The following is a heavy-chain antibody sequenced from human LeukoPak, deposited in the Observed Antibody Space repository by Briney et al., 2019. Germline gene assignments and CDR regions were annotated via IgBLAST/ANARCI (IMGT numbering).Heavy chain of an antibody. V-gene: IGHV3-21*01. CDR3: ARDGFSYGPGAAMGY. Sequence: GGSLRLSCSASGLTFRGDNLNCVCHTPGKRLEWGSAISSSSRYIYYADSVKGRFTISRDNAKNSLYLQMNSLSAEDTAVYYCARDGFSYGPGAAMGYWGQGTLVTV. CDR1: GLTFRGDN. D-gene: IGHD3-10*01. J-gene: IGHJ4*02. CDR2: ISSSSRYI.